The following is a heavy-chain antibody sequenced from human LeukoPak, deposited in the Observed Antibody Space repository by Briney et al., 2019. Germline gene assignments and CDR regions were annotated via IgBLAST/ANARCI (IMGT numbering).Heavy chain of an antibody. V-gene: IGHV3-30*04. J-gene: IGHJ6*03. CDR2: ISYDGSNK. Sequence: PGGSLRLSCAASGFIFSSYTMHWVRQAPGKGLEWVAVISYDGSNKYYADSVKGRFTISRDNAKNSLYLQMNSLRAEDTAVYYCARDRVAYSGTYFHYYYMDVWGKGTTVTVSS. CDR3: ARDRVAYSGTYFHYYYMDV. CDR1: GFIFSSYT. D-gene: IGHD1-26*01.